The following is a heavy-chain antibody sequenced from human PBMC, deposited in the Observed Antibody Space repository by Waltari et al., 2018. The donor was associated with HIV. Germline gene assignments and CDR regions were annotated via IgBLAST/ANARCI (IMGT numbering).Heavy chain of an antibody. D-gene: IGHD5-12*01. Sequence: QVLLQESGPGLVKPSQTLSLTCTVSGGSISNGSYYWNWIRQPAGKGLEWIGRIYSSGNTNYNPSLKSRVTISVDTSKNQFSLKLSSVTAADTAVYYCARGRFEGYILYYYYGMDVWGQGTTVSVSS. CDR1: GGSISNGSYY. V-gene: IGHV4-61*02. J-gene: IGHJ6*02. CDR3: ARGRFEGYILYYYYGMDV. CDR2: IYSSGNT.